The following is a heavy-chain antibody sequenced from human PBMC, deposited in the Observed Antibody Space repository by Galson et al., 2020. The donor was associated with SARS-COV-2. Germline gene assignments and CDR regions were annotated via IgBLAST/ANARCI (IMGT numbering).Heavy chain of an antibody. Sequence: TLTLSCTASGFTISSYYMHWIRQAPGKGLEWVADISYNGSNNYNAALEIRLTTISRNNSKHTLYLQMNSLRAEDTAEYYCAKDGEVGLVLVVGRLYYYGMEVWGQRTRGTVSS. CDR2: ISYNGSNN. CDR1: GFTISSYY. CDR3: AKDGEVGLVLVVGRLYYYGMEV. V-gene: IGHV3-30*18. J-gene: IGHJ6*02. D-gene: IGHD2-8*01.